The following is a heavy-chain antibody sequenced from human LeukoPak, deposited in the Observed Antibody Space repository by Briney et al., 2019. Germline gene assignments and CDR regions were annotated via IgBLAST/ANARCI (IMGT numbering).Heavy chain of an antibody. CDR3: AGLGRGYYDFWSGPHYYYGMDV. CDR1: GGSISSYY. V-gene: IGHV4-59*01. Sequence: SETLSLTCTVSGGSISSYYWSWIRQPPGKGLEWIGYIYYSGSTNYNPSLKSRVTISVDTSKNQFSLKLSSVTAADTAVYYCAGLGRGYYDFWSGPHYYYGMDVWGQGTTVTISS. J-gene: IGHJ6*02. CDR2: IYYSGST. D-gene: IGHD3-3*01.